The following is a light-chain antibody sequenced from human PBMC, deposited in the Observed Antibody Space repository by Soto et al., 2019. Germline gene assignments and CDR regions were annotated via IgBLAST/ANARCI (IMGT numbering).Light chain of an antibody. J-gene: IGKJ1*01. Sequence: DIQMTQSPSTLSASVGDRVTITCRASQSISSWLAWYQHKPGKAPKLLIYDASNLDSGVPSRFSGSGSGTEFTLTISSLQPDDFATYYCQQYNSYSRTFGQGTKVDIK. CDR3: QQYNSYSRT. CDR2: DAS. V-gene: IGKV1-5*01. CDR1: QSISSW.